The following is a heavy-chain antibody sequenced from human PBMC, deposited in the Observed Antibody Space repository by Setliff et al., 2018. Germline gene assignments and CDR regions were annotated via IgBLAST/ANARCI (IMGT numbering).Heavy chain of an antibody. CDR3: ATYAVVVPAALYSSSWAFDY. CDR1: GYTFTGYY. CDR2: INPNSGGT. J-gene: IGHJ4*02. Sequence: ASVKVSCKASGYTFTGYYMHWVRQAPGQGLEWMGRINPNSGGTNYAQKFQGRVTMTEDTSTDTAYMELSSLRSEDTAVYYCATYAVVVPAALYSSSWAFDYWGQGTLVTVSS. V-gene: IGHV1-2*06. D-gene: IGHD2-2*01.